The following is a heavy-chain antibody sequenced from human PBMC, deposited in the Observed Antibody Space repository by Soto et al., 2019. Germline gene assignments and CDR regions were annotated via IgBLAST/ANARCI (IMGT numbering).Heavy chain of an antibody. J-gene: IGHJ4*02. CDR3: ARQVTWQWLEQYYFDY. V-gene: IGHV4-39*01. CDR1: GGSISSIIYY. CDR2: IYYSGST. Sequence: SETLSLTCTVSGGSISSIIYYWGWIRQPPGKGLEWIGSIYYSGSTYYNPSLKSRVTISVDTSKNQFSLKLSSVTAADTAVYYCARQVTWQWLEQYYFDYWGQGTLVTVSS. D-gene: IGHD6-19*01.